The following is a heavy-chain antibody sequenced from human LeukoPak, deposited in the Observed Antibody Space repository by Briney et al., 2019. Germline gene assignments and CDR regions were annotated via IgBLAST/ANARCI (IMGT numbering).Heavy chain of an antibody. D-gene: IGHD6-13*01. J-gene: IGHJ6*03. Sequence: SETLSLTCAVYGGSFSGYYWSWIRQPPGKGLEWIGEINHSGSTNYNPSLKSRVTISVDTSKNQFSLELSSVTAADTAVYYCARGWAAARYYYYYYMDVWGKGTTVTVSS. CDR2: INHSGST. CDR3: ARGWAAARYYYYYYMDV. CDR1: GGSFSGYY. V-gene: IGHV4-34*01.